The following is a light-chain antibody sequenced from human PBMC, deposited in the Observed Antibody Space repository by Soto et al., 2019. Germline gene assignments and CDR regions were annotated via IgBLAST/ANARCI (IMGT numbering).Light chain of an antibody. Sequence: EIVLTQSPGTLSLSPGDRATLSCRASQSVSSNYLAWYQQKPGQAPRLLIYGASSMATGIPDRFSGSGSGTDFTLTISRLEPEDFAVYYCQRYGTSLPLTFGGGTKVDI. CDR3: QRYGTSLPLT. V-gene: IGKV3-20*01. CDR2: GAS. J-gene: IGKJ4*01. CDR1: QSVSSNY.